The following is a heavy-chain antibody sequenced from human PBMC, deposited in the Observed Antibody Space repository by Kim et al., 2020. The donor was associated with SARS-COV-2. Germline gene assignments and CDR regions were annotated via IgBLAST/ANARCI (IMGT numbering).Heavy chain of an antibody. CDR3: AKDGYSYGYGPYYFDY. D-gene: IGHD5-18*01. CDR2: ISGSGGST. V-gene: IGHV3-23*01. CDR1: GFTFSNYA. J-gene: IGHJ4*02. Sequence: GGSLRLSCAASGFTFSNYAMSWVRQAPGKGLEWVSAISGSGGSTYYADSVKGRFTISRDNSKNTLYLQMNSLRAEDTAVYYCAKDGYSYGYGPYYFDYWGQGTLVTVSS.